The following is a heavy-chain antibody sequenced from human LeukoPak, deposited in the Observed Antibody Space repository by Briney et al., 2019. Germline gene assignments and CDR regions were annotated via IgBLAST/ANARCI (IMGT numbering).Heavy chain of an antibody. V-gene: IGHV4-4*02. CDR3: ASAMIGVPDDAFDI. CDR2: IYHSGST. D-gene: IGHD3-22*01. Sequence: SETLSLTCAVSGGSISSSNWWRWVRQPPGKGLEWIGEIYHSGSTNYNPSRKSRLTISVDKSQIQFSLKLSSVTAADTAVYYCASAMIGVPDDAFDIWGQGTMVTVSS. CDR1: GGSISSSNW. J-gene: IGHJ3*02.